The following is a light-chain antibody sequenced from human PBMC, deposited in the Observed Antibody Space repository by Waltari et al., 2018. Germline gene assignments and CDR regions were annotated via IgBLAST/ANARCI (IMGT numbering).Light chain of an antibody. CDR3: QQYYSSPYT. J-gene: IGKJ2*01. CDR2: RAS. CDR1: PTVLYNSNNRNY. Sequence: DFVMTQSPASLALSLGERATIHCKTSPTVLYNSNNRNYLTWYQQKPGQPPKLPFYRASTRESGVPDRFSASGSGTDFTLTISRLQPEDVAIYYCQQYYSSPYTFGQGTRLEIK. V-gene: IGKV4-1*01.